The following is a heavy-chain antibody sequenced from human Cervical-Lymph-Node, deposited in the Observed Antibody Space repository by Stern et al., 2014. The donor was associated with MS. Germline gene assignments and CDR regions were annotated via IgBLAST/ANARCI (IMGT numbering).Heavy chain of an antibody. CDR1: GFTFSDYS. D-gene: IGHD3-10*01. V-gene: IGHV3-21*01. Sequence: EVHLVESGGGLVKPGGSLRLSCAASGFTFSDYSINWVRQAPGKGLEWVSSISGSGNYKYYAVSVKGRFTISRDNARNSLYLQMNSLRAEDTAVYYCARGVRGVIPYYYYGMDVWGQGTTVTVSS. J-gene: IGHJ6*02. CDR2: ISGSGNYK. CDR3: ARGVRGVIPYYYYGMDV.